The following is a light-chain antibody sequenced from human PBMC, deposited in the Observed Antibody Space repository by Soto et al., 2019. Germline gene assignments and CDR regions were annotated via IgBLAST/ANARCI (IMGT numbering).Light chain of an antibody. Sequence: QSVLTQPPSASGSPGQSVTISCTGTSSDVGGYNYVSWYQQHPGKAPKLMIYEVTKRPSGVPDRFSGSKSGNTASLTVSGLQAEDEADYYCSSYPGSNNLGVFGTGTKLTVL. CDR2: EVT. CDR3: SSYPGSNNLGV. CDR1: SSDVGGYNY. J-gene: IGLJ1*01. V-gene: IGLV2-8*01.